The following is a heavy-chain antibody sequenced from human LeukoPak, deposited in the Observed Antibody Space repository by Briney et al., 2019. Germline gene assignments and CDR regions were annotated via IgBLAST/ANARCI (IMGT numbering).Heavy chain of an antibody. J-gene: IGHJ4*02. V-gene: IGHV4-59*01. D-gene: IGHD4-17*01. Sequence: PSETLSLTCTVSGGSISSYYWSWIRQPPGKGLEWIGYIYYSGSTNYNPSLKSRVTISVDTSKNQFSLKPSSVTAAGTAVYYCARDTRDYGFDYWGQGTLVTVSS. CDR1: GGSISSYY. CDR3: ARDTRDYGFDY. CDR2: IYYSGST.